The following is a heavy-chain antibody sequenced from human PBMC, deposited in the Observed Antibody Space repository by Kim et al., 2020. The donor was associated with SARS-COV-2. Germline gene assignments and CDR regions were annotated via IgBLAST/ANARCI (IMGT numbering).Heavy chain of an antibody. CDR3: ARTNSGIYYSYFDY. Sequence: GGSLRLSCAASGFTFSSYAMHWVRQAPGKGLEWVAVISYDGSNKYYADSVKGRFTISRDNSKNTLYLQMNSLRAEDTAVYYCARTNSGIYYSYFDYWGQGTLVTVSS. V-gene: IGHV3-30-3*01. J-gene: IGHJ4*02. CDR1: GFTFSSYA. CDR2: ISYDGSNK. D-gene: IGHD1-26*01.